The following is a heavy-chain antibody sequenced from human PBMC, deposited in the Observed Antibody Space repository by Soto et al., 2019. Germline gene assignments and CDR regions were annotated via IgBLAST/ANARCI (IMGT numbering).Heavy chain of an antibody. Sequence: GGSLRLSCAASGFTFSSYSMNWVRQAPGKGLEWVSYISSSSSTIYYADCVKGRFTISRDNAKNSLYLQMNSLRDEDTAVYYCARDRTVGATTAFDIWGQGTMVTVSS. J-gene: IGHJ3*02. CDR3: ARDRTVGATTAFDI. V-gene: IGHV3-48*02. D-gene: IGHD1-26*01. CDR1: GFTFSSYS. CDR2: ISSSSSTI.